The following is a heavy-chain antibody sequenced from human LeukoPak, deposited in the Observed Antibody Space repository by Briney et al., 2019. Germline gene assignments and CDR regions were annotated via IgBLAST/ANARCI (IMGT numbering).Heavy chain of an antibody. CDR2: IYYSGST. J-gene: IGHJ3*02. Sequence: PSQTLSLTCTVSGGSISSGGYYWSWLRQHPGKGLESIGYIYYSGSTYYNPSLKSRVTISVDTSKNQFSLKLSSVTAADTAVYYCAGAVRGPMVRGVPDAFDIWGQGTMVTVSS. V-gene: IGHV4-31*03. CDR1: GGSISSGGYY. CDR3: AGAVRGPMVRGVPDAFDI. D-gene: IGHD3-10*01.